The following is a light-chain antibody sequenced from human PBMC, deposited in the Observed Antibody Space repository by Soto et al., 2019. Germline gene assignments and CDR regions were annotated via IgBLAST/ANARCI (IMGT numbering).Light chain of an antibody. V-gene: IGKV1-27*01. J-gene: IGKJ1*01. Sequence: DIKMTQSPSSLSASVGDRVTITCRASQGITAYLAWYPQKPGQVPNLLIYAASTLQSGVASRFSGSGSGTDFTLTITGLQPEDVATYYCQNYNSAPWTFGQGTKVEIK. CDR3: QNYNSAPWT. CDR1: QGITAY. CDR2: AAS.